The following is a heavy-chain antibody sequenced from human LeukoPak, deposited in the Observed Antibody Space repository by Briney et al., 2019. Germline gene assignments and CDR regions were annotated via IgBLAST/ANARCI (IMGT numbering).Heavy chain of an antibody. J-gene: IGHJ4*02. CDR1: GYTLTELS. CDR3: ATHGGMRFNYYDSSGYLYFDY. D-gene: IGHD3-22*01. Sequence: ASVKVSCKVSGYTLTELSMHWVRQAPGKGLEWMGGFDPEDGETIYAQKFQGRVTMTEDTSTDTAYMELSSLRSEDTAVYYCATHGGMRFNYYDSSGYLYFDYWGREPWSPSPQ. CDR2: FDPEDGET. V-gene: IGHV1-24*01.